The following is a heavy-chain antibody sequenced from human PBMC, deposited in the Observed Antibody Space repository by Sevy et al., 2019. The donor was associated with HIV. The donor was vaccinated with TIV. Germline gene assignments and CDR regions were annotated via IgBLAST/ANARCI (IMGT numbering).Heavy chain of an antibody. Sequence: GGYLRLSCAASGFTFSSYSMNWVRQAPGKGLEWVSSISSSSSYIYYADSVKGRFTISRDNAKNSLYLQMNSLRAEDTAVYYCARAWGSYSSYDYWGQGTLVTVSS. CDR3: ARAWGSYSSYDY. CDR2: ISSSSSYI. CDR1: GFTFSSYS. V-gene: IGHV3-21*01. D-gene: IGHD6-6*01. J-gene: IGHJ4*02.